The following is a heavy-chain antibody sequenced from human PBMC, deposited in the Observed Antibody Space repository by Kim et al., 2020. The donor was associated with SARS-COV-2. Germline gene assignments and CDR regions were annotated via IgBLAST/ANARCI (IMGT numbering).Heavy chain of an antibody. J-gene: IGHJ4*02. CDR3: ASSMRNSGSMGGFDY. CDR2: IYPGDSDT. CDR1: GYSFTSYW. D-gene: IGHD3-10*01. Sequence: GESLKISCKGSGYSFTSYWIGWVRQMPGKGLEWMGIIYPGDSDTRYSPSFQGQVTISADKSISTAYLQWSSLKASDTAMYYCASSMRNSGSMGGFDYWGQGTLVTVSS. V-gene: IGHV5-51*01.